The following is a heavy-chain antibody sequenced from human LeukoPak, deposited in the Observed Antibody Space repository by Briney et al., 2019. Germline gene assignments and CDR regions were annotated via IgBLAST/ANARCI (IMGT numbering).Heavy chain of an antibody. CDR2: ISGSGGST. D-gene: IGHD6-19*01. CDR1: GFTFSSYA. CDR3: AKGRGQWLAAINY. V-gene: IGHV3-23*01. J-gene: IGHJ4*02. Sequence: VGSLRLSCAPSGFTFSSYAMSWVRQAPGKGLEWVSGISGSGGSTYYADSVKGRFSISRDNSKNTLYLEMNSLRAEDTAVYYCAKGRGQWLAAINYWGQGTLVTVSS.